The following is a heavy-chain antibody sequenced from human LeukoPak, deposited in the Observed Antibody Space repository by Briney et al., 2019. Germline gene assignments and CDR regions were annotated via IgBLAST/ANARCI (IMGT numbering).Heavy chain of an antibody. V-gene: IGHV4-34*01. CDR3: ARRRYYDSTGYLD. CDR2: INHSGST. J-gene: IGHJ1*01. D-gene: IGHD3-22*01. Sequence: TSSETLSLTCAVYGGSFSGYYWSWIRQPPGKGLEWIGEINHSGSTNYNPSLKSRVTISVDTSKNQFSLRLSSVTAADTALYYCARRRYYDSTGYLDWGQGTLVTVSS. CDR1: GGSFSGYY.